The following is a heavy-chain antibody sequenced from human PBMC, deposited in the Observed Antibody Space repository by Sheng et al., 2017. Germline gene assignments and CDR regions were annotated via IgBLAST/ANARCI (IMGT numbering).Heavy chain of an antibody. V-gene: IGHV4-39*07. CDR1: GGSISSSSYY. J-gene: IGHJ5*02. CDR2: IYYSGST. D-gene: IGHD6-13*01. CDR3: ASQRQQLDLSWFDP. Sequence: QLQLQESGPGLVKPSETLSLTCTVSGGSISSSSYYWGWIRQPPGKGLEWIGSIYYSGSTYYNPSLKSRVTISVDTSKNQFSLKLSSVTAADTAVYYCASQRQQLDLSWFDPWGQGTPGSPSPQ.